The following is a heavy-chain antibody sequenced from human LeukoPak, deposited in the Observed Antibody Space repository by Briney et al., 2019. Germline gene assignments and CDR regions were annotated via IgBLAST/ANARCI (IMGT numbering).Heavy chain of an antibody. V-gene: IGHV4-4*09. D-gene: IGHD5-24*01. CDR1: GGSISSSY. J-gene: IGHJ6*03. CDR3: ARAPTKIYYYMDV. Sequence: SETLSLTCTVSGGSISSSYWSWIRQPPGEGLEWIGYIYTTGSTHYNPSLKSRVTISVDTSKNQVSLKVSSVTAADTAVYYCARAPTKIYYYMDVWGKGTTVTVSS. CDR2: IYTTGST.